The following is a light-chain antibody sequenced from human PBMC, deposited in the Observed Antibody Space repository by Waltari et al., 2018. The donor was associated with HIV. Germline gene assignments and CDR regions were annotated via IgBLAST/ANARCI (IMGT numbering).Light chain of an antibody. CDR3: SSYAGSNNFV. CDR1: SSDVGGYNY. V-gene: IGLV2-8*01. CDR2: EVT. Sequence: QSALTQPPSASGSPGQSVNIPCTRTSSDVGGYNYFSWYQQHPGKVPKLMIYEVTKRPSGVPDRFSGSKSGNTASLTVSGLQAEDEADYYCSSYAGSNNFVFGTGTKVTVL. J-gene: IGLJ1*01.